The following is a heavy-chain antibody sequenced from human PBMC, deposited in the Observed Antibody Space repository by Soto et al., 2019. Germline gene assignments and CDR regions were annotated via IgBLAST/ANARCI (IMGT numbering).Heavy chain of an antibody. CDR2: ISDSGGTS. Sequence: EVQLVDSGGGLVQPGGSLRLSCAASGFICSNYVMSWVRQAPGKGLEWVSSISDSGGTSYYADSVKGRFTISRDNSKNTLYLQMNSLRAEDTALYYCAKRPRALLTFDYWGQGTLVTVSS. V-gene: IGHV3-23*04. CDR1: GFICSNYV. D-gene: IGHD1-26*01. J-gene: IGHJ4*02. CDR3: AKRPRALLTFDY.